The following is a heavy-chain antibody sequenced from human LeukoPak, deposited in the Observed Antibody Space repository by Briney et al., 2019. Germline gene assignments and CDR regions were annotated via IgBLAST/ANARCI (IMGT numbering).Heavy chain of an antibody. CDR2: INHSGST. CDR1: GGSFSGYY. D-gene: IGHD5-12*01. J-gene: IGHJ4*02. V-gene: IGHV4-34*01. CDR3: ARSPVDPYFDY. Sequence: SETLSLTCAVYGGSFSGYYWSWIRQPPGKGLEWIGEINHSGSTNYNPSLKSRVTISVDTSKNQFSLKLSSVTAAYTAVYYWARSPVDPYFDYWGQGTLLTVSS.